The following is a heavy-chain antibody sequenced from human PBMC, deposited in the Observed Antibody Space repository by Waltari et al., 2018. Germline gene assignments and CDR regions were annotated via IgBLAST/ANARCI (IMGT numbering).Heavy chain of an antibody. CDR2: IYRDGRT. J-gene: IGHJ3*02. CDR3: ARDHGVSYLDGALDI. Sequence: EVQLVETGGGLIQPGGSLRLSCAASGFTVGGSYMTWVRQAPGKGLGWGSVIYRDGRTFYADPVKGRFTISRDDSKNTLCLQMSNLRAEDTALYYCARDHGVSYLDGALDIWGQGTMVTVSS. V-gene: IGHV3-53*02. CDR1: GFTVGGSY. D-gene: IGHD1-26*01.